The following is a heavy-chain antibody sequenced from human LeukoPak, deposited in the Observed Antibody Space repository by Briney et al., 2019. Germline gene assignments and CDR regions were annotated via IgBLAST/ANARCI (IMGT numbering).Heavy chain of an antibody. J-gene: IGHJ4*02. CDR1: GYTFTGYY. Sequence: ASVKVSCKASGYTFTGYYMHWVRQAPGQGLEWMGWINPNSGGTNYAQKFQDRVTMTRDTSISTAYMELSRLRSDDTAVYYCAREPSITMIVVVRGGYFDYWGQGTLVTVSS. D-gene: IGHD3-22*01. CDR2: INPNSGGT. CDR3: AREPSITMIVVVRGGYFDY. V-gene: IGHV1-2*02.